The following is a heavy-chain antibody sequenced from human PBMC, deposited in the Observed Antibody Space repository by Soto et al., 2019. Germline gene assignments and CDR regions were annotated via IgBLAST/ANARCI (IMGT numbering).Heavy chain of an antibody. D-gene: IGHD6-19*01. V-gene: IGHV3-23*01. CDR1: GFTFSSYA. CDR3: AKDSCPEWLCSSRHFDY. Sequence: GGSLRLSCAASGFTFSSYAMSWVRQAPGKGLEWVSAISGSGGSTYYADSVKGRFTISRDNSKNTLYLQMNSLRAEDTAVYYCAKDSCPEWLCSSRHFDYWGQGTLVTVSS. J-gene: IGHJ4*02. CDR2: ISGSGGST.